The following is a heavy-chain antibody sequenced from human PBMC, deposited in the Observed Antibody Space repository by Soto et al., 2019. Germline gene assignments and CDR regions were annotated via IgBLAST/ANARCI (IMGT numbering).Heavy chain of an antibody. Sequence: EVQLVGSGGGLIQPGGSQRLSFAASGFTVSSNYMSWVRQAPGKGLEWVSVIYSGGSTYYADSVKGRFTISRDNSKNTLYLQMNSLRAEDTAVYYCARNYDSTAGGAFDIWGQGTMVTVSS. V-gene: IGHV3-53*01. J-gene: IGHJ3*02. CDR2: IYSGGST. D-gene: IGHD3-22*01. CDR1: GFTVSSNY. CDR3: ARNYDSTAGGAFDI.